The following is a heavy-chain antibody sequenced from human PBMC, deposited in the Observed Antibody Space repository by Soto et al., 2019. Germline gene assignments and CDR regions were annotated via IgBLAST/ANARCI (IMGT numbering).Heavy chain of an antibody. CDR3: ARVPISGGYFDY. Sequence: PSETLSLTCTVSGGSISSSSYYWGWIRQPPGKGLEWIGSIYYSGSTYYNPSLKSRVTISVDTSKNQFSLKLSSVTAADTAVYYCARVPISGGYFDYWGQGTLVTVSS. CDR1: GGSISSSSYY. D-gene: IGHD3-10*01. CDR2: IYYSGST. V-gene: IGHV4-39*07. J-gene: IGHJ4*02.